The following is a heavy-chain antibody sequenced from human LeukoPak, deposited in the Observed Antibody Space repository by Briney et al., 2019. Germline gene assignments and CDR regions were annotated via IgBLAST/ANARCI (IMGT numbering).Heavy chain of an antibody. J-gene: IGHJ5*02. V-gene: IGHV1-2*02. Sequence: KVSCKASGYTFTGYYMHWVRQAPAQGREWMGWINPNSGGTNYAQKFQGRVTMTRDTSISTAYMELSRLRSDDTAVYYCARSSGSYYNAHVSCGQGTLVTVSS. CDR2: INPNSGGT. CDR3: ARSSGSYYNAHVS. CDR1: GYTFTGYY. D-gene: IGHD3-10*01.